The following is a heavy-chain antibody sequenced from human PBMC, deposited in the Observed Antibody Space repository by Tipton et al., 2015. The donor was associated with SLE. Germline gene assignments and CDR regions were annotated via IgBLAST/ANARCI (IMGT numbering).Heavy chain of an antibody. V-gene: IGHV3-23*01. D-gene: IGHD3-10*02. Sequence: SLRLSCAASGFSFSSYAMSWIRQAPGKGLEWVSTIIGSGGSTYYADFVKGRFTISRDNSKNILDLQMSSLSADDTAIYYCVKGYWVQGALDIWGQGTLVTVSS. J-gene: IGHJ4*02. CDR2: IIGSGGST. CDR3: VKGYWVQGALDI. CDR1: GFSFSSYA.